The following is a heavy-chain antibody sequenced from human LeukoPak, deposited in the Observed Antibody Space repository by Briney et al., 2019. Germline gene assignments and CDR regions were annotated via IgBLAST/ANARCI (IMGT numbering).Heavy chain of an antibody. CDR1: GFTFSSYA. D-gene: IGHD4-17*01. Sequence: PGGSLRLSCAASGFTFSSYAMHWVRQSPGKGLEYVSAISSNSGSTYYANSVKGRFTISRDNSKNTLYLQMGSLRAEDMAVYYGARSVASGDSRAFDIWGQGTMVTVSS. CDR2: ISSNSGST. V-gene: IGHV3-64*01. J-gene: IGHJ3*02. CDR3: ARSVASGDSRAFDI.